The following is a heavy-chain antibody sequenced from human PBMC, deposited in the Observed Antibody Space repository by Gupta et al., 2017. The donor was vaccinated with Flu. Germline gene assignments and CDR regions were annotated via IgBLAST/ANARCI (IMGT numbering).Heavy chain of an antibody. CDR1: GGSISSGSYY. D-gene: IGHD5-18*01. V-gene: IGHV4-61*02. CDR2: IYTSGST. Sequence: QVQLQESGPGLVKPSQTLSLTCTVSGGSISSGSYYWSWIRQPAGKGLEWIGRIYTSGSTNYNPSLKSRVTISVDTSKNQFSLKLSSVTAADTAVYYCAREDGGGYSYGYPYWGQGTLVTVSS. J-gene: IGHJ4*02. CDR3: AREDGGGYSYGYPY.